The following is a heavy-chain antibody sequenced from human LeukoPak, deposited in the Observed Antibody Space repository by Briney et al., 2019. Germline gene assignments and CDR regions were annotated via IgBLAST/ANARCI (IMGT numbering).Heavy chain of an antibody. CDR1: GGTFSSYA. J-gene: IGHJ4*02. V-gene: IGHV1-69*13. CDR3: ARDLRPGVAVAGSPVGY. Sequence: SVKVSCTASGGTFSSYAISWVRQAPGQGLEWMGWIIPIFGTANYAQKFQGRVTTTADESTSTAYMELSSLRSEDTAVYYCARDLRPGVAVAGSPVGYWGQGTLVTVSS. CDR2: IIPIFGTA. D-gene: IGHD6-19*01.